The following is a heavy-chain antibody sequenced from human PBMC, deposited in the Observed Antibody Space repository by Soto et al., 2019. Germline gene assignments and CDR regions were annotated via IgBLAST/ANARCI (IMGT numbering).Heavy chain of an antibody. CDR1: GDSFTSFW. CDR3: ARQHPLDSSGWYY. D-gene: IGHD6-19*01. J-gene: IGHJ4*02. V-gene: IGHV5-51*01. CDR2: IYPGDSEI. Sequence: GESLKISCKVSGDSFTSFWIGWVRQMPGKGLEWLGIIYPGDSEIRYSPSFQGQVTISADMSITTAYLQWSSLKASDTAMYYCARQHPLDSSGWYYWGQGTLVTVSS.